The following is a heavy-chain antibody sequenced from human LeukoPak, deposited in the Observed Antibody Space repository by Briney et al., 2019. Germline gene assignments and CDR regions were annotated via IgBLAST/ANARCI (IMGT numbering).Heavy chain of an antibody. Sequence: GGSLRLSCAASGFTFSSYAMSWVRQAPGKGLEWVSAISGSGGSTYYADSVKGRFTISRDNSKNTLYLQMNSLRAEDTAVCYCAKDPNRAWQQLASSPFDYWGQGTLVTVSS. V-gene: IGHV3-23*01. CDR2: ISGSGGST. J-gene: IGHJ4*02. CDR1: GFTFSSYA. CDR3: AKDPNRAWQQLASSPFDY. D-gene: IGHD6-13*01.